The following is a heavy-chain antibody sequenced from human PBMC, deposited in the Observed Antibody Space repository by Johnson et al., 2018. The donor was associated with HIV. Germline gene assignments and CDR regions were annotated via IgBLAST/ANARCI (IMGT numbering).Heavy chain of an antibody. CDR3: AKDMGYGGNPGAFDI. CDR2: IRYDGSNK. J-gene: IGHJ3*02. V-gene: IGHV3-30*02. CDR1: GFTFSSYA. D-gene: IGHD4-23*01. Sequence: QVQLVESGGGVVQPGRSLRLSCAASGFTFSSYAMHWVRQAPGKGLEWVAFIRYDGSNKYYADSVKGRFTISRDNSKNTVYLQMNSLRAEDTALYYCAKDMGYGGNPGAFDIWGQGTMVTVSS.